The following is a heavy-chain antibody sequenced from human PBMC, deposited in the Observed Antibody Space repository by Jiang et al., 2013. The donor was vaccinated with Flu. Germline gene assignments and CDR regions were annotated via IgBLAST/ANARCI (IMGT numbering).Heavy chain of an antibody. Sequence: GAEVKKPGASVKVSCKASGSRFTSYYMHWVRQAPGQGPEWMGLINPSGGSTFYAEKFQGRITVTRDTSTSTLYMELSSLRSEDTAVYYCARCPDSSGLGYFDLWGRGTLVTVSS. CDR3: ARCPDSSGLGYFDL. J-gene: IGHJ2*01. CDR1: GSRFTSYY. CDR2: INPSGGST. V-gene: IGHV1-46*01. D-gene: IGHD3-22*01.